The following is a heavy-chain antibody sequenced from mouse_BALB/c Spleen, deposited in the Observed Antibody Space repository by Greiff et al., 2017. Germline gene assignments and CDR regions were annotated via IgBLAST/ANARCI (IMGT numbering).Heavy chain of an antibody. CDR3: ARAYYYGYAMDD. J-gene: IGHJ4*01. D-gene: IGHD1-1*01. V-gene: IGHV5-17*02. CDR1: GFTFSSFG. CDR2: ISSGSSTI. Sequence: EVQLQESGGGLVQPGGSRKLSCAASGFTFSSFGMHWVRQAPEKGLEWVAYISSGSSTIYYADTVKGRFTISRDNPKNTLFLQMTSLRSEDTAMYYCARAYYYGYAMDDWGQGTSVTVSS.